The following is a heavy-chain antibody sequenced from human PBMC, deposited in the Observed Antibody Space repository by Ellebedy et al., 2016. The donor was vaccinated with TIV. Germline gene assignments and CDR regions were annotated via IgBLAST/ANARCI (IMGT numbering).Heavy chain of an antibody. CDR3: ARGVAVAGTYYFDY. J-gene: IGHJ4*02. D-gene: IGHD6-19*01. V-gene: IGHV4-31*01. Sequence: LRLSRTVSGGSISSGGYYWSWIRQHPGKDLEWIGYIYYSGSTYYNPSLKSLVTISVDTSKNQFSLKLSSVTAADTAVYYCARGVAVAGTYYFDYWGQGTLVTVSS. CDR1: GGSISSGGYY. CDR2: IYYSGST.